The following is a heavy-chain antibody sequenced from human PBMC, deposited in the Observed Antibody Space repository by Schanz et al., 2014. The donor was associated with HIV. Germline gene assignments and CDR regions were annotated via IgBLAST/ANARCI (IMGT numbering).Heavy chain of an antibody. Sequence: QVQLVQSGAEVKKPGASVKVSCKASGYTFNDYYMHWVRQAPGQGLEWMGWINPNSGGTDYAQKFQGRVTLTRDTSISTAYMELSRLRSDDTAVYYCARDLDTAVTGVPDYWGQGTLVTVSS. CDR3: ARDLDTAVTGVPDY. D-gene: IGHD2-21*02. V-gene: IGHV1-2*02. J-gene: IGHJ4*02. CDR2: INPNSGGT. CDR1: GYTFNDYY.